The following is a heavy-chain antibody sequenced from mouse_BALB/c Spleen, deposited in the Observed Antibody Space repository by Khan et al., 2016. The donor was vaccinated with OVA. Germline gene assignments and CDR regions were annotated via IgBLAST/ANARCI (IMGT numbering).Heavy chain of an antibody. CDR1: GYSITSDYA. J-gene: IGHJ2*01. CDR3: ARSVTITTVVATDFDY. CDR2: ISYSGRT. Sequence: EAQLQESGPGLVKPSQSLSLTCTVTGYSITSDYAWNWIRQFPGNKLEWMGYISYSGRTSYNPSLKSRISITRDTSKNQFFLQLNSVTTEDTATYYCARSVTITTVVATDFDYWGQGTTLTVSS. D-gene: IGHD1-1*01. V-gene: IGHV3-2*02.